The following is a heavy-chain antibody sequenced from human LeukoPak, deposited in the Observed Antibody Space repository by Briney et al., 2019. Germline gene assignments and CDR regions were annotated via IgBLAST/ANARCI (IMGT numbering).Heavy chain of an antibody. CDR1: GFTVSSNY. Sequence: GGSLRLSCAAAGFTVSSNYMSWVRQAPVKGLEWVSVMYSGGSTYYADSVKGRFTIARDNSKKTLYVQMNSLRAEDTAVYYCARAGIAAAGHDGVMDVWGKGTTVTVSS. J-gene: IGHJ6*03. CDR2: MYSGGST. D-gene: IGHD6-13*01. V-gene: IGHV3-53*01. CDR3: ARAGIAAAGHDGVMDV.